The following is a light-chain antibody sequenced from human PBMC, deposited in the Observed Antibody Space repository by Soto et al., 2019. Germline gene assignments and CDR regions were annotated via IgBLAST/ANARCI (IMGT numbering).Light chain of an antibody. CDR1: SSDVGGYNY. V-gene: IGLV2-14*01. CDR3: NSHSSRSARV. Sequence: QSVLTQPASVSGSPGQSITISCTGTSSDVGGYNYVSWYQQHPGKAPKLMIYDVTNRPSGVSNRFSCSKSGNTASLTISGLQAEGEAEYYRNSHSSRSARVFGGGTK. CDR2: DVT. J-gene: IGLJ3*02.